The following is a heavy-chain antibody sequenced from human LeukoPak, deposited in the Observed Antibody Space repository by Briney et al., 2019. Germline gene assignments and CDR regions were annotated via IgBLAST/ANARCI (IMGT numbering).Heavy chain of an antibody. J-gene: IGHJ3*02. V-gene: IGHV3-53*01. CDR1: GFTVSSNY. D-gene: IGHD4-17*01. CDR2: IYSGGST. Sequence: GGSLRLSCAASGFTVSSNYMSWVRQAPGKGLEWVSVIYSGGSTYYADSVKGRFTISRDNSKNTLYLQMNSLRAEDTAVYYCARDLFGDYPDAFDIWGQGTMVTVSS. CDR3: ARDLFGDYPDAFDI.